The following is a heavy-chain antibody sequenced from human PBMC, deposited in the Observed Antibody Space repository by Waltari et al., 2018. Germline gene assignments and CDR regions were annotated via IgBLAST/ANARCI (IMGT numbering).Heavy chain of an antibody. Sequence: EGQLVESGGDLVQPGGSLRLSCAASALPFSTYRMHWVRQAPGKGLVWVARINPDGRTTTYADSVRGRFSISRDNAKNTLYLQMNSLTVEDTAVYFCARSMNYGPDYWGRGTLVTVSS. V-gene: IGHV3-74*01. CDR3: ARSMNYGPDY. CDR1: ALPFSTYR. J-gene: IGHJ4*02. CDR2: INPDGRTT. D-gene: IGHD3-10*01.